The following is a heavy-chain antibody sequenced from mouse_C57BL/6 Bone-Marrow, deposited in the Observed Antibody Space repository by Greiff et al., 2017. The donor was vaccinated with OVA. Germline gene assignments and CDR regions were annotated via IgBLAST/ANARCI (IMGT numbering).Heavy chain of an antibody. J-gene: IGHJ4*01. V-gene: IGHV1-81*01. CDR1: GYTFTSYG. CDR2: IYPSSGNT. D-gene: IGHD1-1*01. Sequence: QVQLQQSGAELARPGASVKLSCKASGYTFTSYGISWVKQRTGQGLEWIGEIYPSSGNTYYNEKLKGKATLTAYKSSSTAYMELRSLTSEDSAVYFCARNYGPYYYAMDYWGQGTSVTVSS. CDR3: ARNYGPYYYAMDY.